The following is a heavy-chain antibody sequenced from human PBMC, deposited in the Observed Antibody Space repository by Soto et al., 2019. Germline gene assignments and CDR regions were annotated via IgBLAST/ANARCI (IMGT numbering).Heavy chain of an antibody. Sequence: EVQLVESGGGLVQPGGSLRLSCAASGFTFGNYWMTWVRQAPGKGLEWVANIKGDGSAKSYLDSVRGRFTVSRDNAENSRFLQMNILRAEDTALYYCARDVSPGSRGYYLDAFDIWGQGTMVTVS. CDR2: IKGDGSAK. D-gene: IGHD3-22*01. CDR3: ARDVSPGSRGYYLDAFDI. CDR1: GFTFGNYW. V-gene: IGHV3-7*05. J-gene: IGHJ3*02.